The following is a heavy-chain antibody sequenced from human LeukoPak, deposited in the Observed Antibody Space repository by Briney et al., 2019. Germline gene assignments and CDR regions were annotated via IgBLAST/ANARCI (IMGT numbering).Heavy chain of an antibody. V-gene: IGHV3-23*01. Sequence: GGSLRLSCAASGFTFSSYAMSWVRQAPGKGLEWVSAISGSGGSTYYADSVKGRFTISRDNSKNTLYLQMNSLRAEDTAVYYCAKAMYSGSRALYNWFDPWGQGTLVTVSS. D-gene: IGHD6-13*01. CDR3: AKAMYSGSRALYNWFDP. CDR2: ISGSGGST. J-gene: IGHJ5*02. CDR1: GFTFSSYA.